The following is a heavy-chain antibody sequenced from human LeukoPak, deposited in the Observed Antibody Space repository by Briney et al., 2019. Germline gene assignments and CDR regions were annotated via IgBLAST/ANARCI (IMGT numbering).Heavy chain of an antibody. CDR2: IYHSGST. CDR3: ARARKGVIGY. D-gene: IGHD3-10*01. J-gene: IGHJ4*02. CDR1: GGSISSGGYS. V-gene: IGHV4-30-2*01. Sequence: SETLSLTCAVSGGSISSGGYSWGWTRHPPGKGLVWLGYIYHSGSTYYKTSLKSRVTISVDRSKNQFSLKLSSVTAADTAVYYCARARKGVIGYWGQGTLVTVSS.